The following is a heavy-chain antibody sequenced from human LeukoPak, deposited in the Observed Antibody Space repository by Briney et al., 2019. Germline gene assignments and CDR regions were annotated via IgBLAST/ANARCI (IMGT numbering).Heavy chain of an antibody. CDR2: INHSGST. J-gene: IGHJ4*02. CDR3: ARGRSWYGGSYFDY. Sequence: SETLSLTCAVYGGSFSGYYWSWIRQPPGKGLEWMGEINHSGSTNYNPSIKSRVTISVYTSKTQFSLKLSSVTAADTAVYYCARGRSWYGGSYFDYWGQGTLVTVSS. D-gene: IGHD4-23*01. V-gene: IGHV4-34*01. CDR1: GGSFSGYY.